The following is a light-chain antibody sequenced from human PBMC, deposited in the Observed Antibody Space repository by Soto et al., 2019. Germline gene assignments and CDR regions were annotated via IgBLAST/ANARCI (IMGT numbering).Light chain of an antibody. V-gene: IGKV1-8*01. CDR2: AAS. CDR1: QGISSY. CDR3: QQSYRTTIT. Sequence: AIRMTQSPSSLSASTGDRVTITCRASQGISSYLAWYQQKPGKAPKLLIYAASTLQSGVPSRFSGSGSGTDFTLTIISLQPEDFVSYYCQQSYRTTITFGQGTRLEIK. J-gene: IGKJ5*01.